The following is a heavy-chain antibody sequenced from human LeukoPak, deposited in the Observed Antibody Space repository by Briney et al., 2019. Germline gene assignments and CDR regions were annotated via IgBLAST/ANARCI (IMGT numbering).Heavy chain of an antibody. J-gene: IGHJ3*02. CDR3: AMTTVVTLDAFDI. V-gene: IGHV5-51*01. CDR1: RYSFTSYW. D-gene: IGHD4-23*01. Sequence: GESLKISCKGSRYSFTSYWIGWVRQMPGKGLEWMGIIYPGDSDTRYSPSFQGQVTISADKSISTAYLQWSSLKASDTAMYYCAMTTVVTLDAFDIWGQGTMVTVSS. CDR2: IYPGDSDT.